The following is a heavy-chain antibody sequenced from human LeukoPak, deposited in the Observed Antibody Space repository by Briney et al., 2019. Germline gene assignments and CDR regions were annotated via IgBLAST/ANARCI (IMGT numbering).Heavy chain of an antibody. Sequence: ASVNVSCKASGYTFTAHYIHWVRPAPGQGLEWMGLIDPNSGGINYAQKFLGSVTMTGDTSINTAFMELSRLRSDDTAIYYCARGRGTTMVRGVITNYFDLWGRGSLVTVSS. V-gene: IGHV1-2*02. CDR1: GYTFTAHY. J-gene: IGHJ2*01. CDR3: ARGRGTTMVRGVITNYFDL. CDR2: IDPNSGGI. D-gene: IGHD3-10*01.